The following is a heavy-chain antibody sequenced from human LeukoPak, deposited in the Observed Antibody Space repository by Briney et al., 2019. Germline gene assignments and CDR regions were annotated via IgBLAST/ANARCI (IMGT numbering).Heavy chain of an antibody. CDR2: IYYTGST. CDR3: ARDRCGRTSCYPGAFDI. Sequence: SETLSLTCTVSGDSISSYYWSWIRQPPGKGLEWIGYIYYTGSTNYNPSLKSRVTISVDTSKKQFSLKLSSVSAADTAAYYCARDRCGRTSCYPGAFDIWGQGTMVTVSS. V-gene: IGHV4-59*01. CDR1: GDSISSYY. J-gene: IGHJ3*02. D-gene: IGHD2-2*01.